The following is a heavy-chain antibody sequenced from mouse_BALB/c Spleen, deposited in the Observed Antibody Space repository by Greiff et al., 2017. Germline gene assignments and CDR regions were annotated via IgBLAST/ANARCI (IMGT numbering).Heavy chain of an antibody. CDR2: IRSKSNNYAT. CDR1: GFTFNTYA. J-gene: IGHJ3*01. D-gene: IGHD2-1*01. Sequence: EVKLMESGGGLVQPKGSLKLSCAASGFTFNTYAMNWVRQAPGKGLEWVARIRSKSNNYATYYADSVKDRFTISRDDSQSMLYLQMNNLKTEDTAMYYCVRQDGNTGGFAYWGQGTLVTVSA. CDR3: VRQDGNTGGFAY. V-gene: IGHV10-1*02.